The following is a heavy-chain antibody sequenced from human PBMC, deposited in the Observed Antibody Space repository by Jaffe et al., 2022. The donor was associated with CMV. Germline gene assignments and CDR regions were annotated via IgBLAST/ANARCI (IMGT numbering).Heavy chain of an antibody. J-gene: IGHJ5*02. Sequence: QVQLVQSGAEAKMPGASVRLSCKASGYTFTTYGIHWVRQAPGQRLEWMGWINTGSGATKYSQIFQGRVTITRDTSASTAYMDLSSLRSEDTAVYYCARDSPMFDPWGQGALVTVSS. CDR3: ARDSPMFDP. V-gene: IGHV1-3*04. CDR2: INTGSGAT. D-gene: IGHD2-21*01. CDR1: GYTFTTYG.